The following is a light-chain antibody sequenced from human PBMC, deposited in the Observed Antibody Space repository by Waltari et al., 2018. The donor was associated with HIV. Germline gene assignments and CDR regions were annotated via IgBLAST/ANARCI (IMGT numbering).Light chain of an antibody. CDR3: HHYNNWRET. J-gene: IGKJ1*01. CDR1: QSVNSN. Sequence: EILMTQSTATLSVSPGERATLSCRASQSVNSNVAWYQQKPGQTPRLLIYGTSTRATDIPARFSGSGSGTEFTLTISSLQSEDFAVYYCHHYNNWRETFGQGTKVEIK. CDR2: GTS. V-gene: IGKV3-15*01.